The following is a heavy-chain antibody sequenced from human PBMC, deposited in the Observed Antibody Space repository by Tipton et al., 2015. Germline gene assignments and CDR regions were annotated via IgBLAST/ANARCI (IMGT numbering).Heavy chain of an antibody. Sequence: LRLSCTVSGGSISSGKYYWSWIRQHPGKGLEWIGYIYYSGNTYYNPSLKSRVTISVDMSKNQFSLKLSPVTAADTAVYYCARVPFDYFDYWGQGILVTVSS. CDR3: ARVPFDYFDY. CDR2: IYYSGNT. V-gene: IGHV4-31*02. J-gene: IGHJ4*02. CDR1: GGSISSGKYY.